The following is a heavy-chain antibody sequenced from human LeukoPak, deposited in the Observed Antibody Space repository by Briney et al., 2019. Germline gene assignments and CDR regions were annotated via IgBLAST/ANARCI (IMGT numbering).Heavy chain of an antibody. D-gene: IGHD2-15*01. CDR2: IRSKTYSGAT. CDR3: TRNPHPFCSGVHCPSDS. CDR1: GFTFRDYG. V-gene: IGHV3-49*03. Sequence: GRSLRLSCTPSGFTFRDYGMSWFRQAPGRGLEWVSFIRSKTYSGATNYAASVRGRFVISRDDSESIAYLQMNSLKTEDTGVYYCTRNPHPFCSGVHCPSDSWGQGTLVTVSP. J-gene: IGHJ4*02.